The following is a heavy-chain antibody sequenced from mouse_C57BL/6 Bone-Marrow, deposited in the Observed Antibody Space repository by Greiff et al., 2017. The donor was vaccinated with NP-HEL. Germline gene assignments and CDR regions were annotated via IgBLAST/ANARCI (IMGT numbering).Heavy chain of an antibody. CDR3: AREWRLRRDWYFDV. CDR1: GYTFTSYW. D-gene: IGHD2-4*01. J-gene: IGHJ1*03. V-gene: IGHV1-55*01. Sequence: VQLQQPGAELVKPGASVKMSCKASGYTFTSYWITWVKQRPGQGLEWIGGIYPGSGSTNYNEKFKSKATLTVDTSSSTAYMQLSSLTSEDSAVYYCAREWRLRRDWYFDVWGTGTTVTVSS. CDR2: IYPGSGST.